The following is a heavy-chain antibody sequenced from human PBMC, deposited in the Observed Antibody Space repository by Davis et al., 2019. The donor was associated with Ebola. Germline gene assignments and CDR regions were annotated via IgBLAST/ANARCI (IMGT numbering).Heavy chain of an antibody. D-gene: IGHD1-7*01. CDR3: ARHSNYARLDY. J-gene: IGHJ4*02. V-gene: IGHV4-30-4*02. CDR2: IYYSGST. CDR1: GGSISSGDYY. Sequence: MPSETLSLTCTVSGGSISSGDYYWSWIRQPPGKGLEWIGYIYYSGSTYYNPSLKSRVTISVDTSKNQFSLKLSSVTAADTAVYYCARHSNYARLDYWGQGTLVTVSS.